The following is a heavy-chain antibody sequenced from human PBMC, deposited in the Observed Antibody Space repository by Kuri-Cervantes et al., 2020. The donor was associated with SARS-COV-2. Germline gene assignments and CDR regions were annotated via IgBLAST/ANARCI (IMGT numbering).Heavy chain of an antibody. D-gene: IGHD3-10*01. CDR2: ISYDGSNK. CDR1: GFTFSSYW. Sequence: GGSLRLSCAASGFTFSSYWMHWVRQAPGKGLEWVAVISYDGSNKYYADSVKGRFTISRDNSKNTLYLQMNSLRAEDTAVYYCASGPGILWFGDDYWGQGTLVTVSS. V-gene: IGHV3-30*14. CDR3: ASGPGILWFGDDY. J-gene: IGHJ4*02.